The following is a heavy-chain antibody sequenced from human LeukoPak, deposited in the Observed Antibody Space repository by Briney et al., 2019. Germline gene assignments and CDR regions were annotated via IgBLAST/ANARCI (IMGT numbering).Heavy chain of an antibody. Sequence: GGSLRLSCVVSGFTFSSYSVNWVRQSPGKGLEWASYISSSSSYIHYADSVKGRFTISRDNAKKSLYLQMNSLIAGDTAVYYCARAPLHLAMYHYFDYWGQGTLVTVSS. J-gene: IGHJ4*02. V-gene: IGHV3-21*01. CDR2: ISSSSSYI. CDR1: GFTFSSYS. CDR3: ARAPLHLAMYHYFDY. D-gene: IGHD2-2*01.